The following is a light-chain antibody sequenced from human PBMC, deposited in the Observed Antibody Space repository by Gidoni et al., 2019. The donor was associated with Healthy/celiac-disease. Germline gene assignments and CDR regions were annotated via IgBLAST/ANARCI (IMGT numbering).Light chain of an antibody. Sequence: DIVMTQSPDSLAVSLGEGATINCKSSQSVLYSSNNKNYLAWYQQKPGQPPKLLIYWASTRESGVPDRFSGSGSGTDFTLTISSLQAEDVAVYYCQQYYSTPPTFXGXTKVEIK. V-gene: IGKV4-1*01. CDR3: QQYYSTPPT. J-gene: IGKJ4*01. CDR2: WAS. CDR1: QSVLYSSNNKNY.